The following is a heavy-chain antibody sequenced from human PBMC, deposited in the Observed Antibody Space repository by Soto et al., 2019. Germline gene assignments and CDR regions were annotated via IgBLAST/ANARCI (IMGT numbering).Heavy chain of an antibody. CDR2: ISAYNGNT. V-gene: IGHV1-18*01. J-gene: IGHJ4*02. CDR1: GYTFTSYG. Sequence: GASVKVSCKASGYTFTSYGISWVRQAPGQGLEWMGWISAYNGNTNYAQKLQGRVTMTTDTSTSTAYMELRSLRSDDTAVYYCARDVAVAGAHYFDYWGQGTLVTVSS. CDR3: ARDVAVAGAHYFDY. D-gene: IGHD6-19*01.